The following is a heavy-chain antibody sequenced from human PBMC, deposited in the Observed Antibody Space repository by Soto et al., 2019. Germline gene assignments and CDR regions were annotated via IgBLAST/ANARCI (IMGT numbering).Heavy chain of an antibody. Sequence: QVQLVESGGGVVQPGRSLRLSCAASGFTFSNYGMHWVRQAPGKGLEWVAVIWYDGRNKYYADSLKGRFTISRDNSKNTLYPQMNSLRVEDTAVYYCVRSSSNWGPDYWGQGTLVTVSS. CDR3: VRSSSNWGPDY. CDR1: GFTFSNYG. CDR2: IWYDGRNK. J-gene: IGHJ4*02. V-gene: IGHV3-33*01. D-gene: IGHD7-27*01.